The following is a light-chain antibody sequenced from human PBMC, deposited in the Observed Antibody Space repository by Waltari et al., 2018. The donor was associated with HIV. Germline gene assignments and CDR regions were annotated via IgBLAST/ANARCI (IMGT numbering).Light chain of an antibody. CDR2: GAS. V-gene: IGKV4-1*01. Sequence: DIVMTQSPDSLALSLGERAPVSCMSRQTISYSSKNKHFLAWYQQRPGQPPRLLIYGASTRASGVPDRFGGSGSGTHFTLIINSLQSEDVATYFCQQYYNVPPTFGPGTKVEI. J-gene: IGKJ1*01. CDR3: QQYYNVPPT. CDR1: QTISYSSKNKHF.